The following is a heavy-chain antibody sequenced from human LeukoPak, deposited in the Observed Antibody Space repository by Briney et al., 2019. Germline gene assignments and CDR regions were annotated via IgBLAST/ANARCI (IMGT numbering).Heavy chain of an antibody. CDR3: SKGDSSGSYFFSPYFDY. CDR1: GFTFSGSG. V-gene: IGHV3-30*18. D-gene: IGHD3-10*01. J-gene: IGHJ4*02. Sequence: GGSLRLSCAASGFTFSGSGMHWVRQAPGKGLEWVAAISYDGSNKYYADSVKGRFTISRDNSKNTLYLQMNSLRAEDTAVYYCSKGDSSGSYFFSPYFDYWGQGTLVTVSS. CDR2: ISYDGSNK.